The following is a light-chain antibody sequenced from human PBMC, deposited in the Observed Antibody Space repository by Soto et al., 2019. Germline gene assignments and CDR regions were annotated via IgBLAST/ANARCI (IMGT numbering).Light chain of an antibody. Sequence: IQMTHSPSTLSGSVWDRVTITCRASQTISSWLAWYQQKPGKAPKLLIYKASTLKSGVPSRFSGSGSGTEFTLTISSLQPDDFATYYCQHYNSYSEAFGQGTKVDIK. CDR3: QHYNSYSEA. V-gene: IGKV1-5*03. J-gene: IGKJ1*01. CDR2: KAS. CDR1: QTISSW.